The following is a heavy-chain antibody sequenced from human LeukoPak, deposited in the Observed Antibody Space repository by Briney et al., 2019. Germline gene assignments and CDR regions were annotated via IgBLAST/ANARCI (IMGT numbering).Heavy chain of an antibody. CDR2: IYYSGSA. V-gene: IGHV4-39*07. CDR3: ARGRGYSSGWYGY. Sequence: PSETLSLTCTVSGGSISSSSYYWGWIRQPPGKGLEWIGSIYYSGSAYYNPSLKSRVTISVDTSKNQFSLKLSSVTAADTAVYYCARGRGYSSGWYGYWGQGALVTVSS. J-gene: IGHJ4*02. CDR1: GGSISSSSYY. D-gene: IGHD6-19*01.